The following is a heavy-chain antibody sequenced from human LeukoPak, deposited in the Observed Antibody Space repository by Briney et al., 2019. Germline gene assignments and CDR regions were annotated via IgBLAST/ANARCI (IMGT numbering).Heavy chain of an antibody. D-gene: IGHD3-10*01. J-gene: IGHJ4*02. Sequence: GGSLRLSCAGSKLTFSRYKMNWVRQAPGRGREWVSSISSSGNYIDYADSVKGRFNISRDNANNSVYLQMDSLRVEDTAVYYCARLMVRGVTWGSPLDYWGQGTLVTVSS. V-gene: IGHV3-21*01. CDR1: KLTFSRYK. CDR2: ISSSGNYI. CDR3: ARLMVRGVTWGSPLDY.